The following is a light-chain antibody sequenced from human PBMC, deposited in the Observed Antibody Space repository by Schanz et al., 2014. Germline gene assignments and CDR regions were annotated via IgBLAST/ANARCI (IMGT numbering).Light chain of an antibody. J-gene: IGKJ5*01. CDR1: QSVWSDH. Sequence: EIVMTQSPVTLSVSPGERATLSCRASQSVWSDHLAWYQQRPGQAPRLLIYATSTRATGIPDRFSGSGSGTDFTLTISRLEPGDFAVFYCQQYGSSPITFGQGTRLEI. CDR3: QQYGSSPIT. V-gene: IGKV3-20*01. CDR2: ATS.